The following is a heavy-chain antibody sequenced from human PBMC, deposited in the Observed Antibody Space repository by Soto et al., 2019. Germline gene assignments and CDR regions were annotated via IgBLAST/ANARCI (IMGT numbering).Heavy chain of an antibody. D-gene: IGHD6-6*01. J-gene: IGHJ5*02. CDR2: INPNSGGT. CDR1: GYTFTGYY. CDR3: ARDLGIAARQSWLDP. Sequence: ASVKVSCKASGYTFTGYYMHWVRQAPGQGLEWMGWINPNSGGTNYAQKFQGRVTMTRDTSISTAYMELSRLRSDDTAVYYCARDLGIAARQSWLDPWGQGTLVTVSS. V-gene: IGHV1-2*02.